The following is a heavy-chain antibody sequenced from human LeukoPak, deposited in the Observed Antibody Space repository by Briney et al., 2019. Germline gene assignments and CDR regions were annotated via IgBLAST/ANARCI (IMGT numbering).Heavy chain of an antibody. Sequence: PSETLSLTCTVSGGSISSSSYYWGWIRQPPGKGLEWIGSIYYSGSTYYNPSLKSRVTISVDTSKNQFSLKLSSVTAADTAVYYCARHNAIVVAQIIDYWGQGTLVTVSS. J-gene: IGHJ4*02. CDR3: ARHNAIVVAQIIDY. CDR2: IYYSGST. D-gene: IGHD2-15*01. CDR1: GGSISSSSYY. V-gene: IGHV4-39*01.